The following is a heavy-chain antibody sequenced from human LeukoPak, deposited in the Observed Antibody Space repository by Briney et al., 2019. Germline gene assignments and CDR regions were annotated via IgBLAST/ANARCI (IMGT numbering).Heavy chain of an antibody. J-gene: IGHJ6*03. D-gene: IGHD3-10*01. CDR3: ARSRFGELLFSYYYYMDV. Sequence: GASVKVSCKASGYTFTSYYMHWVRQAPGQGLEWMGIINPSGGSTSYAQKFQGRVTITAGESTSTAYMELSSLRSEDTAVYYCARSRFGELLFSYYYYMDVWGKGTTVTISS. V-gene: IGHV1-46*01. CDR2: INPSGGST. CDR1: GYTFTSYY.